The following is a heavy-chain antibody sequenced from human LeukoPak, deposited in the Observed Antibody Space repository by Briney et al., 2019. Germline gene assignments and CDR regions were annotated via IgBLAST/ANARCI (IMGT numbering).Heavy chain of an antibody. CDR2: ISSRGDST. CDR1: GFIFSNYA. D-gene: IGHD6-19*01. Sequence: GGSLILSCAASGFIFSNYAMSWVRQVPGRGLEWVSTISSRGDSTYVADSVKGRFAISRDNSKNSLYLQMNTVRAEDTGVYYCVKGPRPDITVAHTVENWGQGTLVTVSS. J-gene: IGHJ4*02. V-gene: IGHV3-23*01. CDR3: VKGPRPDITVAHTVEN.